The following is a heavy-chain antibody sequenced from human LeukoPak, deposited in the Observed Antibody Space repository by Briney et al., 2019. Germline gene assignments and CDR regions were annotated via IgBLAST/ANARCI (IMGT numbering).Heavy chain of an antibody. V-gene: IGHV4-61*05. CDR3: ARRSEGSHSFDF. J-gene: IGHJ4*02. CDR1: GGSISSSSYY. CDR2: IYYSGST. Sequence: PSETLSLTCTVSGGSISSSSYYWGWIRQPPGKGLDWIGFIYYSGSTNYNPSLKSRVTISVDTSKNQFSLRLSSVTAADTAVYYCARRSEGSHSFDFWGQGTLVTVSS.